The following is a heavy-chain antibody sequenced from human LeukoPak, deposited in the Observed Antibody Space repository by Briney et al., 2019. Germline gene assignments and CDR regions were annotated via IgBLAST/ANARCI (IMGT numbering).Heavy chain of an antibody. J-gene: IGHJ5*02. D-gene: IGHD3-22*01. CDR3: ARARCDTCGYGS. CDR2: LYSGGH. CDR1: GFTLRSSY. V-gene: IGHV3-66*02. Sequence: AGSLRHTLPASGFTLRSSYMSWVRPAPGKELEGVAVLYSGGHDYAVNVRGRITISQDTPTNTGSLNMNSLIAEDTAEYYCARARCDTCGYGSWGQGTLVIVSA.